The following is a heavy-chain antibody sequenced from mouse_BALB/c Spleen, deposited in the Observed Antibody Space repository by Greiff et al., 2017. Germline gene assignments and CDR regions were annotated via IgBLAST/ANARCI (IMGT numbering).Heavy chain of an antibody. Sequence: DVKLVESGGGLVKPGGSLKLSCAASGFTFSDYYMYWVRQTPEKRLEWVATISDGGSYTYYPDSVKGRFTISRDNAKNNLYLQMSSLKSEDTAMYYCARGGSTMITTYAMDYWGQGTSVTVSS. J-gene: IGHJ4*01. CDR3: ARGGSTMITTYAMDY. CDR1: GFTFSDYY. V-gene: IGHV5-4*02. D-gene: IGHD2-4*01. CDR2: ISDGGSYT.